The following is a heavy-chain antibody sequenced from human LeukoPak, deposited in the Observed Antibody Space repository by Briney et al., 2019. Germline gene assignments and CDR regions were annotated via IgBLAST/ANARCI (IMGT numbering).Heavy chain of an antibody. Sequence: SETLSLTCAVYGGSFSGYYWSWIRQPPGKGLEWIGEINHSGSTNYNPSLKSRVTISVDTSKNQFSLKLSSVTAADTAVYYCARRDYDFWSGYSSFYFDYWGQGTLVTVSS. D-gene: IGHD3-3*01. CDR2: INHSGST. J-gene: IGHJ4*02. CDR3: ARRDYDFWSGYSSFYFDY. CDR1: GGSFSGYY. V-gene: IGHV4-34*01.